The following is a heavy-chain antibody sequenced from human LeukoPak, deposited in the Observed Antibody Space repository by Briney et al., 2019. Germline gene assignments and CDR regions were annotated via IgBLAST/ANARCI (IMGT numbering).Heavy chain of an antibody. Sequence: GGSLRLSCAASGFTFSSYEMNWVRQAPGKGLEWVSYISSSGSTIYYADSVKGRFTISRDNAKNSVYLQMNSLSAEDTAVYYCARDPHSLDYWGQGTLVTVSS. CDR1: GFTFSSYE. CDR3: ARDPHSLDY. J-gene: IGHJ4*02. CDR2: ISSSGSTI. V-gene: IGHV3-48*03. D-gene: IGHD1-26*01.